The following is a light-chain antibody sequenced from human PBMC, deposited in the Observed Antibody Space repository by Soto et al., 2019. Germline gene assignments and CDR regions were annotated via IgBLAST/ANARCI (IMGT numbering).Light chain of an antibody. Sequence: QSALTQPRSVSGSPGQSVTISCTGTRSDVGGYDYVSWYQQRPGKAPKLLIYDVTKRPSGVPDRFSGSKSGNTASLTISGLQAEDEADFYCCSYGGSFPYVFGTGTKLTVL. CDR3: CSYGGSFPYV. CDR2: DVT. V-gene: IGLV2-11*01. J-gene: IGLJ1*01. CDR1: RSDVGGYDY.